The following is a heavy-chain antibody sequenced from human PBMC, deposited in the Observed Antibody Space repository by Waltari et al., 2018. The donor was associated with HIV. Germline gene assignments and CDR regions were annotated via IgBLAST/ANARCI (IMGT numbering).Heavy chain of an antibody. Sequence: QLQLLESGPGLVEPSQNLSLTCTVSGGSISNGGYYWNWIRQHPGKGLEWIGYIYYSGTIYDNPSLKRRVTISIDTSKNQFSLKLTSMTAADTAVYYCASRSGGSSRPFDYWGQGTPVTVSS. CDR1: GGSISNGGYY. D-gene: IGHD6-13*01. J-gene: IGHJ4*02. CDR2: IYYSGTI. V-gene: IGHV4-31*03. CDR3: ASRSGGSSRPFDY.